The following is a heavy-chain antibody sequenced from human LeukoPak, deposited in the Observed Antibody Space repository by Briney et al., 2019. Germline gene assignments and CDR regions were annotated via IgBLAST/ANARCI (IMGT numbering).Heavy chain of an antibody. Sequence: SVKVSCKASGGTFSSYAISWVRQAPGQGLEWMGGIIPIFGTANYAQKFQGRVTITTDESTSTAYMELSSLRSEDTAVYYCGRGPDSGGAVSDYFDYWGQGTLVTASS. D-gene: IGHD3-10*01. CDR3: GRGPDSGGAVSDYFDY. CDR1: GGTFSSYA. J-gene: IGHJ4*02. V-gene: IGHV1-69*05. CDR2: IIPIFGTA.